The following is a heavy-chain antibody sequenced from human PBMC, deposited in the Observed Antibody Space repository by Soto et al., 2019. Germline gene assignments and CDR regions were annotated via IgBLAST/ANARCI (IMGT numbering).Heavy chain of an antibody. CDR1: GGSISSSSYY. Sequence: SETLSLTCTVSGGSISSSSYYWGWIRQPPGKGLEWIGSIYYSGSTYYNPSLKSRVTISVDTSKNQFSLKLSSVTAADTAVYYCASLYYDFWSGYYGYYYGMDVWGQGTTVTVSS. CDR3: ASLYYDFWSGYYGYYYGMDV. CDR2: IYYSGST. D-gene: IGHD3-3*01. V-gene: IGHV4-39*01. J-gene: IGHJ6*02.